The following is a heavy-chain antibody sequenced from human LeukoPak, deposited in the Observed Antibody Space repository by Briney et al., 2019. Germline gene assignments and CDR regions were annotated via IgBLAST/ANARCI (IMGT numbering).Heavy chain of an antibody. Sequence: SETLSLTCTVSGGSISSYYWSWIRQPPGKGLEWTGYIYYTGSTNYNPSLKSRVTISVDTSKNQFSLKLSSVTAADTAVYYCARESLDDSGWYVVDVWGQGTTVTVSS. V-gene: IGHV4-59*01. CDR2: IYYTGST. J-gene: IGHJ6*02. CDR1: GGSISSYY. CDR3: ARESLDDSGWYVVDV. D-gene: IGHD6-19*01.